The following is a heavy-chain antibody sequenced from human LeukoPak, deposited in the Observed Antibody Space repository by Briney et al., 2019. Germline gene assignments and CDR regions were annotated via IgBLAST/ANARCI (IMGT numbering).Heavy chain of an antibody. J-gene: IGHJ4*02. Sequence: QPGRSLRLSCAASGFTLGSYGMRWVRQAPGKGLEWVASISYDGSNEYYGDSVKGRFSVSRDNSKNTLYLHMNSLRAEDTAVYYCAKEREMATRYYFDYWGQGTLVTVSS. V-gene: IGHV3-30*18. CDR2: ISYDGSNE. CDR3: AKEREMATRYYFDY. D-gene: IGHD5-24*01. CDR1: GFTLGSYG.